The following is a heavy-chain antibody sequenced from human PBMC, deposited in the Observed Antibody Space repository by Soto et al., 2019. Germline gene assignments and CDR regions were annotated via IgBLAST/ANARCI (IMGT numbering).Heavy chain of an antibody. Sequence: ASVKVCCKASGYTFTSYYIHWVRQAPGQGLEWMGIINPRGGITTYAQKFQGRLTMTGDTSTSTVYMELSSLTSEDAAMYHCASSPAYGSSWYGIPPDLSHGMDVWGQGTTVTVSS. D-gene: IGHD6-13*01. CDR2: INPRGGIT. J-gene: IGHJ6*02. CDR3: ASSPAYGSSWYGIPPDLSHGMDV. CDR1: GYTFTSYY. V-gene: IGHV1-46*01.